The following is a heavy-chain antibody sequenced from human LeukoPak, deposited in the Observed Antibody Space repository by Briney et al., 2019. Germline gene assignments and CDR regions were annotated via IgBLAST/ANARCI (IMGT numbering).Heavy chain of an antibody. CDR3: AREYGGNPGLFGY. J-gene: IGHJ4*02. CDR2: ITPYNGNT. Sequence: ASVKVSCKASGYTFIGYSISWVRQAPGHGLDWMGWITPYNGNTNYVQNFQGRVTITTDTSTSTAHMELRRLRSDDTAVYYCAREYGGNPGLFGYWGQGTLVTVCS. CDR1: GYTFIGYS. V-gene: IGHV1-18*01. D-gene: IGHD4-23*01.